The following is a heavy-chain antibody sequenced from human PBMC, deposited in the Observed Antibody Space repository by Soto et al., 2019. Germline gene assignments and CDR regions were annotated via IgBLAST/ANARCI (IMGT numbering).Heavy chain of an antibody. J-gene: IGHJ6*02. CDR3: ARGDCVGGTCYYYGFDV. CDR2: LSAGGTAS. Sequence: PGGSLRLSCAASGFIFSSSAMTWVRQAPGKGLEWVSRLSAGGTASNYADSVKGRLTISRDNVKNTLYLQMDSLRAEDTAVYYCARGDCVGGTCYYYGFDVWGQGTTVTVSS. D-gene: IGHD2-15*01. CDR1: GFIFSSSA. V-gene: IGHV3-23*01.